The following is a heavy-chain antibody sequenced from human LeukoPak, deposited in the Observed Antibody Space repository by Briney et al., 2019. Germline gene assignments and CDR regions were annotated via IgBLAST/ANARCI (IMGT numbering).Heavy chain of an antibody. CDR3: ARVYGLGMNEYYQY. J-gene: IGHJ4*02. D-gene: IGHD3-10*01. V-gene: IGHV3-74*01. CDR1: GLTFSKSL. Sequence: GGSLRLSCAASGLTFSKSLMHWVRQAPGKGLVWVSRINNDGSSTTYAGSVKGRFTISRDNAKNMVYLQMNSLRVEDTAIYYCARVYGLGMNEYYQYWGQGTLVTVPS. CDR2: INNDGSST.